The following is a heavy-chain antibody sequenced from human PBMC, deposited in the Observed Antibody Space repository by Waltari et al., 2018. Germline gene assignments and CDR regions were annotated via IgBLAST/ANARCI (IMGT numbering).Heavy chain of an antibody. D-gene: IGHD2-8*01. CDR1: GGSISSSSYY. CDR2: IYYSGST. J-gene: IGHJ6*03. CDR3: AREKGYCTNGVCPYAYYYYYMDV. V-gene: IGHV4-39*02. Sequence: QLQLQESGPGLVKPSETLSLTCTVSGGSISSSSYYWGWIRQPQGKGLEWIGSIYYSGSTYYNPSLKSRVTISVDTSKNQFSLKLSSVTAADTAVYYCAREKGYCTNGVCPYAYYYYYMDVWGKGTTVTISS.